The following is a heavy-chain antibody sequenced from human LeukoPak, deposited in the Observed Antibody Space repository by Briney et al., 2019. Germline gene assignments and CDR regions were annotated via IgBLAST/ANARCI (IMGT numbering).Heavy chain of an antibody. D-gene: IGHD5-24*01. V-gene: IGHV1-24*01. Sequence: AASVKVSCKVSGYTLTELSMHWVRQAPGKGLEWMGGFDPEDGETIYAQKFQGRVTMTEDTSTDTAYMELSSLRSEDTAVYYCATTVGATIITSDAFDIWGQGTMVTVSS. CDR2: FDPEDGET. CDR1: GYTLTELS. J-gene: IGHJ3*02. CDR3: ATTVGATIITSDAFDI.